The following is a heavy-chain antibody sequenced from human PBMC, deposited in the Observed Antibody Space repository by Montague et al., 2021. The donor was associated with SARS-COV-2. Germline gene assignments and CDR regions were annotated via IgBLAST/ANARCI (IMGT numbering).Heavy chain of an antibody. J-gene: IGHJ6*03. CDR3: ARLGDGVVPSPILGVGPYYSYYYMDV. CDR2: IHHGGST. Sequence: RQPPGKGLEWIGEIHHGGSTNYNPSLKSRVTISADTSKNQFSLKLTSVAAADTAVYYCARLGDGVVPSPILGVGPYYSYYYMDVWGKGTTVTVS. V-gene: IGHV4-34*01. D-gene: IGHD3-10*01.